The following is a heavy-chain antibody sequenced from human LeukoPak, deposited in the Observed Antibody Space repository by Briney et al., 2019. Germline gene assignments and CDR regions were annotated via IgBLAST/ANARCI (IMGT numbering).Heavy chain of an antibody. CDR1: GASISSGSYY. J-gene: IGHJ4*02. V-gene: IGHV4-61*02. CDR3: ARWRPYLTIDS. D-gene: IGHD3-9*01. CDR2: IYTSGSS. Sequence: SQTLSLTCTVSGASISSGSYYWTWIRQPAGKGLEWIGRIYTSGSSNYNPSLKGRVTISVDTSKNQFSLKLGSVTAADTAVYYCARWRPYLTIDSWGQGTLVTVSS.